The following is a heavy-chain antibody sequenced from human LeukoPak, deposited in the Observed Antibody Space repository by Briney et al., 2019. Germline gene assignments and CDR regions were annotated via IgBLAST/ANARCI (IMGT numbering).Heavy chain of an antibody. CDR1: GGSFSGYY. CDR3: ARESSGGYSRRFDY. V-gene: IGHV4-34*01. CDR2: INHSGST. J-gene: IGHJ4*02. Sequence: SETLSLTCAVYGGSFSGYYWSWIRQPPGKGLEWIGEINHSGSTNYNPSLKSRVTISVDTSKNQFSLKLSSVTAADTAVYYCARESSGGYSRRFDYWGQGTLVTVPS. D-gene: IGHD5-18*01.